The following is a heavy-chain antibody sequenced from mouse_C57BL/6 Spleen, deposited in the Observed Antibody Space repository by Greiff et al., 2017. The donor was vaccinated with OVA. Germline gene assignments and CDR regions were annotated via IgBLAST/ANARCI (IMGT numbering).Heavy chain of an antibody. Sequence: QVQLQQPGAELVMPGASVKLSCKASGYTFTSYWMHWVKQRPGQGLEWIGEIDPSDSYTNYNQKFKGKSTLTVDKSSSTAYMQLSSLTSEDSAVYYCARAPYYGSSTGFAYWGQGTLVTVSA. CDR2: IDPSDSYT. V-gene: IGHV1-69*01. J-gene: IGHJ3*01. CDR3: ARAPYYGSSTGFAY. CDR1: GYTFTSYW. D-gene: IGHD1-1*01.